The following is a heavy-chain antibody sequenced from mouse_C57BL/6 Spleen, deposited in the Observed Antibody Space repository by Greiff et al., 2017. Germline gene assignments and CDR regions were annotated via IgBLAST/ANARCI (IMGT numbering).Heavy chain of an antibody. CDR3: ARSTVVPDWYFDV. CDR1: GYAFSSYW. Sequence: QVHVKQSGAELVKPGASVKISCKASGYAFSSYWMNWVKQRPGKGLEWIGQIYPGDGDTNYNGKFKGKATLTADKSSSTAYMQLSSLTSEDSAVYFCARSTVVPDWYFDVWGTGTTVTVSS. V-gene: IGHV1-80*01. J-gene: IGHJ1*03. D-gene: IGHD1-1*01. CDR2: IYPGDGDT.